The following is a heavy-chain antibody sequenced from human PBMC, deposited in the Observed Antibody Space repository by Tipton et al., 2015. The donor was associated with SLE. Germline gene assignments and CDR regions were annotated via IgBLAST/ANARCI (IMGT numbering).Heavy chain of an antibody. CDR3: ARERLSYYFDY. V-gene: IGHV4-59*12. D-gene: IGHD6-25*01. Sequence: TLSLTCTVSGGSIRSYYWSWIRQPPGKGLEWIGYIYYSGSTNYNPSLKSRVTISVDTSKNQFSLQLNSVTPEDTAVYYCARERLSYYFDYWGQGTLVTVSS. J-gene: IGHJ4*02. CDR1: GGSIRSYY. CDR2: IYYSGST.